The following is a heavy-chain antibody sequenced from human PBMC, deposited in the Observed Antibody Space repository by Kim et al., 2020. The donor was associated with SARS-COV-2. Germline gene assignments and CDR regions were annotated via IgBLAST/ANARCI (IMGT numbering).Heavy chain of an antibody. CDR3: TTLIYSNFPGYYYYYMDV. J-gene: IGHJ6*03. Sequence: GGSLRLSCAASGFTFSNAWMSWVRQAPGKGLEWVGRIKSKTDGGTTDYAAPVKGRFTISRDDSKNTLYLQMNSLKTEDTAVYYCTTLIYSNFPGYYYYYMDVWGKGTTVTVSS. CDR1: GFTFSNAW. D-gene: IGHD4-4*01. CDR2: IKSKTDGGTT. V-gene: IGHV3-15*01.